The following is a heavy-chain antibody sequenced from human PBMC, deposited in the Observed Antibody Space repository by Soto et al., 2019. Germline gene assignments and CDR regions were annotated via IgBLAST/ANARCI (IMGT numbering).Heavy chain of an antibody. CDR2: ISAYNGNT. D-gene: IGHD2-2*01. Sequence: ASVKVSCKASGYTFTSYGISWVRQAPGQGLEWMGWISAYNGNTNYAQKLQGRVTMTTEPSTSKAYMELRSLRSDDTAVYYCARDTSPPADAFDIWGQGTMVTVSS. CDR1: GYTFTSYG. CDR3: ARDTSPPADAFDI. V-gene: IGHV1-18*01. J-gene: IGHJ3*02.